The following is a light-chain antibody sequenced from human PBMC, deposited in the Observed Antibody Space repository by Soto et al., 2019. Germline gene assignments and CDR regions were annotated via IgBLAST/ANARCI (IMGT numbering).Light chain of an antibody. CDR2: DVN. CDR1: SSDVGGYNY. V-gene: IGLV2-14*01. CDR3: SSYAGTNTLVV. Sequence: QSALTQPASVSGSPGQSITISCTGTSSDVGGYNYVSWFQQHPGKAPKLMIYDVNNRPSGVSNRFSGSKSGTTASLTISGLQAEDEAEYFCSSYAGTNTLVVFGGGTKLTDL. J-gene: IGLJ2*01.